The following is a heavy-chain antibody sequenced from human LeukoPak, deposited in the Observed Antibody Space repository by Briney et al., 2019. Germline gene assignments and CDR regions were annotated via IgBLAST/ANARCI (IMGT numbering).Heavy chain of an antibody. CDR1: GFDFGAYE. Sequence: GGSLRLSCAASGFDFGAYEMNWVRQAPGKGLEWVAYFAGSDTTKYYADSVRGRFTISRDNAKDSLYLQMNSLRAEDTALYYCTTLGYHLDSWGQGTLVTVSS. J-gene: IGHJ4*02. V-gene: IGHV3-48*03. CDR3: TTLGYHLDS. CDR2: FAGSDTTK. D-gene: IGHD3-22*01.